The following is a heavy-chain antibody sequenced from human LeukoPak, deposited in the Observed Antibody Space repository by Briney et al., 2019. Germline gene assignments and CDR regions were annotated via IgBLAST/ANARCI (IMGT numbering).Heavy chain of an antibody. D-gene: IGHD3-22*01. CDR2: ISWNSGSI. Sequence: PGRSLRLSCAASGFIFDDYAMHWVRQAPGKGLEWVSGISWNSGSIGYADSVKGRFTISRDNAKNSLYLQMNSLRAEDTALYYCAKEDSSGYYSVDYWGQGTLVTVSS. CDR1: GFIFDDYA. J-gene: IGHJ4*02. V-gene: IGHV3-9*01. CDR3: AKEDSSGYYSVDY.